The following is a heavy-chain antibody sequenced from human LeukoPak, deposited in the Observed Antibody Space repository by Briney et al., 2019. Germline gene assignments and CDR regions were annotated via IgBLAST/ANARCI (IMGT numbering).Heavy chain of an antibody. D-gene: IGHD3-22*01. V-gene: IGHV3-74*01. J-gene: IGHJ4*02. Sequence: PGGSLRLSCAASGFTFSSYWMHWVRQAPWKGLVWVSRINSDGSSTSYADSVKGRFTISRDNAKNTLYLQMNSLRAEDTAVYYCARVFWYDSSFDYWGQGTLVTVSS. CDR1: GFTFSSYW. CDR2: INSDGSST. CDR3: ARVFWYDSSFDY.